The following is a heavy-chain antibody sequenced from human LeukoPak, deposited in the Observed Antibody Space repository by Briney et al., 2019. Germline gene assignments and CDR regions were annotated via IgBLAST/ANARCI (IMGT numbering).Heavy chain of an antibody. CDR2: ISSSGSTI. D-gene: IGHD3-10*01. CDR3: SVRGVVEDTWFDP. V-gene: IGHV3-11*01. Sequence: PGGSLRLSCAASGFTFSDYYMSWIRQAPGKGLEGVSYISSSGSTIYYADSVKGRFTISRDNAKNSPYLQMNSLRAEDTAVYYCSVRGVVEDTWFDPWGQGTLVTVSS. CDR1: GFTFSDYY. J-gene: IGHJ5*02.